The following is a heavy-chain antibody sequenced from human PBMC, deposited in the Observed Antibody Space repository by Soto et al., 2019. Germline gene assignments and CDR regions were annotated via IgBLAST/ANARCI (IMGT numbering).Heavy chain of an antibody. V-gene: IGHV1-18*01. CDR3: ARDSPPVDY. J-gene: IGHJ4*02. CDR1: GYTISRYG. CDR2: ISAYNGNT. Sequence: ASVKVSCKTSGYTISRYGVSWVRQAPGQGLEWMGWISAYNGNTKYAQKIQGRVTMTTDTSTSTAYMELRSLRSDDTAVYYCARDSPPVDYWGQGTLVTVSS.